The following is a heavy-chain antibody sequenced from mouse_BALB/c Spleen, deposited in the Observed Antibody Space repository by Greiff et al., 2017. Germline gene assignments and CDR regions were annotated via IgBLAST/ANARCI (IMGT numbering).Heavy chain of an antibody. D-gene: IGHD2-3*01. CDR3: ARDDGNLWFAY. CDR2: IYPGNGDT. Sequence: LQQPGAELVKPGASVKMSCKASGYTFTSYNMNWVNVTPGQGLEWIGAIYPGNGDTSYNQKFKGKATLTADKSSSTAYMQLSSLTSEDSAVYYCARDDGNLWFAYWGQGTLVTVSA. J-gene: IGHJ3*01. CDR1: GYTFTSYN. V-gene: IGHV1-12*01.